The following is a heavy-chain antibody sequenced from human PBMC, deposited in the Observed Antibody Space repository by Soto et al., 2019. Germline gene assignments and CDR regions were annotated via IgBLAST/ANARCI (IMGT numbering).Heavy chain of an antibody. CDR3: AKDGLSGYDAIYYFDY. J-gene: IGHJ4*02. Sequence: GGSLRLSCAASGFTFSSYAMSWVRQAPGKGLEWVSAISGSGGSTYYADSVKGRFTISRDNSKNTLYLQMNSLRAEDTAVYYCAKDGLSGYDAIYYFDYWGQGTLVTVSS. CDR2: ISGSGGST. D-gene: IGHD5-12*01. CDR1: GFTFSSYA. V-gene: IGHV3-23*01.